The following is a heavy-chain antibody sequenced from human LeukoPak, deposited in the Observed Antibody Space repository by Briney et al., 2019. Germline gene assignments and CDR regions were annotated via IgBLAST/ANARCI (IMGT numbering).Heavy chain of an antibody. D-gene: IGHD4-23*01. CDR2: TSSSSSTI. Sequence: GAPRLSCAASGFNFRSYSMNWVRQAPGKGLEWVSYTSSSSSTIYYVDSVKGRFTISRDNAKNSLYLQMNSLRDEDTAVYYCARGHGNLDYWGQGTLVTVSS. CDR3: ARGHGNLDY. CDR1: GFNFRSYS. V-gene: IGHV3-48*02. J-gene: IGHJ4*02.